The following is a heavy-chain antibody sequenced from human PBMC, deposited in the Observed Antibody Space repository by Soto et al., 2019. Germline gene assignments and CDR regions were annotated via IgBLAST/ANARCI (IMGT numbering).Heavy chain of an antibody. CDR2: ISYDGSNK. D-gene: IGHD3-10*02. Sequence: QVQLVESGGGVVQPGRSLRLSCAASGFTFSSYAMHWVRQAPGKGLECVAVISYDGSNKYYADSVKGRFTISRDNSKNALYLQETSLRVEDRGVFYGGRAPRASMYRDQMGFWGQEPGVTSS. CDR1: GFTFSSYA. V-gene: IGHV3-30-3*01. J-gene: IGHJ4*02. CDR3: GRAPRASMYRDQMGF.